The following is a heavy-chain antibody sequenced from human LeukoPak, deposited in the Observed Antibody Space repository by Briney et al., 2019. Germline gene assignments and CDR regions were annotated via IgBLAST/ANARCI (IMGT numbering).Heavy chain of an antibody. CDR1: EFSAGSNY. V-gene: IGHV3-66*01. CDR3: VRGPSGYHNT. CDR2: IYSGGST. D-gene: IGHD5-12*01. Sequence: GGSLRLSCAASEFSAGSNYMTWVRQAPGKGLEWVSLIYSGGSTYYADSVKGRFTISRDNSKNTLYLQMNSLRAEDTAVYYCVRGPSGYHNTGGQGTLVTVSS. J-gene: IGHJ4*02.